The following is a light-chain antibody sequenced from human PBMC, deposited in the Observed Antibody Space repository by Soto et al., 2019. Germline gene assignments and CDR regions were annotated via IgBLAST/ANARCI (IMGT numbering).Light chain of an antibody. CDR3: QSYDSSLGDV. CDR1: SSNIGAGYD. J-gene: IGLJ1*01. CDR2: GNS. V-gene: IGLV1-40*01. Sequence: QSVLTQPPSVSGAPGQRVTISCTGSSSNIGAGYDVHWYQQLPGTAPKLLIYGNSNRPSGVPDRISGSKSGTSASLAITGLQAEDEADYYCQSYDSSLGDVFGTGTKLTVL.